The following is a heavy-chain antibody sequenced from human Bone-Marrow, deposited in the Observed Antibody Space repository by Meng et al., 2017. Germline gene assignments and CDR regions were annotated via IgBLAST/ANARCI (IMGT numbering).Heavy chain of an antibody. J-gene: IGHJ4*02. CDR3: ARFTPFDY. CDR2: INTDGSST. CDR1: GFTFSSYW. V-gene: IGHV3-74*01. Sequence: QRVESVGALVQPGGSLSLSCIGSGFTFSSYWMDWVRQGPGKGPVWVSSINTDGSSTDYADSVKSRFTISRDNAKNTLYLQMNSLRAEDTAMYYCARFTPFDYWGQGTLVTVSS.